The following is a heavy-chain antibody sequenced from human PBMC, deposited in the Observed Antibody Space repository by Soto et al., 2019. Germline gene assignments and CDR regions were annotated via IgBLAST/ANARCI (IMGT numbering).Heavy chain of an antibody. CDR3: ARARLDTPALDY. V-gene: IGHV3-30-3*01. J-gene: IGHJ4*02. D-gene: IGHD2-2*01. Sequence: QVQLVESGVGVVQPGRSLRLSCAASGFTFSSYAMHWVRQAPGTGLEWVAVISYDGSNKYYTDSVKGRFTISRDNSKNTRYLQMNSLRAEDTAVYYCARARLDTPALDYWGQGTLVTVSS. CDR1: GFTFSSYA. CDR2: ISYDGSNK.